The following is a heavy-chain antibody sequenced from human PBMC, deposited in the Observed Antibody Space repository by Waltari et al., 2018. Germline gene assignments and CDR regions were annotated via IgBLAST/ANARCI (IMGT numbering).Heavy chain of an antibody. V-gene: IGHV1-2*02. CDR2: INPNSGGT. J-gene: IGHJ3*02. CDR1: GYTFTGYY. D-gene: IGHD3-10*01. Sequence: QVQLVQSGAEVKKPGASVKVSCKASGYTFTGYYMHWVRQAPGQGLEWMGWINPNSGGTNYAQKFQGRVTMTRDTSSSTAYMELSRLRSDDTAVYYCARASRPVLLWFGESDAFDIWGQGTMVTVSS. CDR3: ARASRPVLLWFGESDAFDI.